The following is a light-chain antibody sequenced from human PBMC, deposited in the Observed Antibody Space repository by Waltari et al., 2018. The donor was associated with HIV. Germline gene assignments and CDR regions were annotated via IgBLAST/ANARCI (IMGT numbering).Light chain of an antibody. CDR3: MQALEIPLT. V-gene: IGKV2-28*01. CDR2: LAS. CDR1: QSLLHNNGYNY. J-gene: IGKJ4*01. Sequence: DIVMTQPPFFLPVSPGEPASISCRSRQSLLHNNGYNYLNWYMQRPGQSPQPLIYLASHRASGVPDRFSGSGSGTDFTLHIKKVEADDVGLYFCMQALEIPLTFGGGTKVEIK.